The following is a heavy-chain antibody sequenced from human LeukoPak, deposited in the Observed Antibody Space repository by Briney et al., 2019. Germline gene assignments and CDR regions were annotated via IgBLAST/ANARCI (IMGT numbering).Heavy chain of an antibody. CDR1: GFTFSSYE. CDR2: ISSSGSTI. D-gene: IGHD5-24*01. J-gene: IGHJ4*02. CDR3: ARENVEMATIDPAYFDY. Sequence: GGSLRLSCAASGFTFSSYEMNWVRQAPGKGLEWVSYISSSGSTIYYADPVKGRFTISRDNAKNSLYLQMNSLRAEDTAVYYCARENVEMATIDPAYFDYWGQGTLVTVSS. V-gene: IGHV3-48*03.